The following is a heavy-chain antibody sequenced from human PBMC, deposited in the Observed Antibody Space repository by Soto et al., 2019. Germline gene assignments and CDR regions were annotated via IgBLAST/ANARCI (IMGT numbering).Heavy chain of an antibody. V-gene: IGHV1-3*01. J-gene: IGHJ5*02. CDR3: ARDRLVFRVVTPTNWFDP. CDR1: GYTFTSYA. D-gene: IGHD2-21*02. Sequence: ASVKVSCKASGYTFTSYAMHWVRQAPGQRLEWMGWINAGNGNTKYSQKFQGRVTITRDTSASTAYTELSSLRSEDTAVYYCARDRLVFRVVTPTNWFDPWGQGTLVTVSS. CDR2: INAGNGNT.